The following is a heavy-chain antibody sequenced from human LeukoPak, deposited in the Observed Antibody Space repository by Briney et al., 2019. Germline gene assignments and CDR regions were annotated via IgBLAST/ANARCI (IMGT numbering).Heavy chain of an antibody. D-gene: IGHD6-13*01. Sequence: GGSLRLSCAASRFTFSSYSMNWVRQAPGKGLEWVSSISSSSSYIYYADSVKGRFTISRDNAKNSLYLQMNSLRAEDTAVYYCARESDSSSWPGEYYYYMDVWGKGTTVTVSS. CDR3: ARESDSSSWPGEYYYYMDV. V-gene: IGHV3-21*01. CDR2: ISSSSSYI. J-gene: IGHJ6*03. CDR1: RFTFSSYS.